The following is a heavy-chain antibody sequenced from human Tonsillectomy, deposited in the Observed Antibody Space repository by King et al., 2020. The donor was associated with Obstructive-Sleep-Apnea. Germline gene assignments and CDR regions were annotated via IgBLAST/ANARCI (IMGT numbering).Heavy chain of an antibody. Sequence: VQLVQSGAEVKKPGASVKVSCKVSGYSLSDLSMHWVRQAPGKGLEWMGGFDPEDGENIYAQKFQGRVTMTEDMSTDTAYMDLSSLRSEDTAVYYCATLRSGSHYTTAVFHIWGQGILVTVSS. D-gene: IGHD3-10*01. V-gene: IGHV1-24*01. CDR1: GYSLSDLS. J-gene: IGHJ3*02. CDR3: ATLRSGSHYTTAVFHI. CDR2: FDPEDGEN.